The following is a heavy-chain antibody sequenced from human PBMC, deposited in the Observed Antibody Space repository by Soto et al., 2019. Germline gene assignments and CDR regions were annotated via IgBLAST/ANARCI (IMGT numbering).Heavy chain of an antibody. J-gene: IGHJ6*02. CDR2: ISYDGSNK. CDR3: AKDRWELRSGIDV. Sequence: GGSLRLSCAASGFTFSSYGMHWVRQAPGKGLEWVAVISYDGSNKYYADSVKGRFTISRDNSKNTLYLQMNSLRAEDTAVYYCAKDRWELRSGIDVCGQGTTVTVSS. V-gene: IGHV3-30*18. D-gene: IGHD1-26*01. CDR1: GFTFSSYG.